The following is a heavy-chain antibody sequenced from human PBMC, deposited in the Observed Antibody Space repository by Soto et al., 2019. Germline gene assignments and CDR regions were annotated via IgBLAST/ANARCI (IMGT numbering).Heavy chain of an antibody. CDR2: INPSGDST. CDR3: ARSYYDYVWGSYRSAHFDY. V-gene: IGHV1-46*01. D-gene: IGHD3-16*02. J-gene: IGHJ4*02. CDR1: GDTFTSYY. Sequence: ASVKVSCKASGDTFTSYYMHWVRQAPGQGLEWMGIINPSGDSTSYAQKFQGRVTMTRDTSTSTVYMELSSLRSEDMAVYYCARSYYDYVWGSYRSAHFDYWGQGTLVTVSS.